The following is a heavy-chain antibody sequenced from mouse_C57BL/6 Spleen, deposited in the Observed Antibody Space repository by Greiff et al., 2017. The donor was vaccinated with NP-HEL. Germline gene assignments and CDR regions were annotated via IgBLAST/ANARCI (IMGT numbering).Heavy chain of an antibody. D-gene: IGHD2-2*01. Sequence: QVQLQQPGAELVRPGTSVKLSCKASGYTFTSYWMHWVKQRPGQGLEWIGVIDPSDSYTNYNQKFKGKATLTVDTSSSTAYMQLSSLTSEDSAVYYCARCGYDEGADFDYWGQGTTLTVSS. J-gene: IGHJ2*01. CDR1: GYTFTSYW. V-gene: IGHV1-59*01. CDR2: IDPSDSYT. CDR3: ARCGYDEGADFDY.